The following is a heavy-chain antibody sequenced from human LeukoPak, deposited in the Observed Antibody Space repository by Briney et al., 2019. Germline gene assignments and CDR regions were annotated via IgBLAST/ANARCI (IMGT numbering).Heavy chain of an antibody. Sequence: PGGSLRLSCAASGFTFSSYWMHWVRHAPGKGLVWVSRLNRDGSSTSYADSVKGRFTISRDNGKNTVYLQMNSLRAEDTAVYYCTRLSWCRGSSCWLYESTWGQGTLVTVSS. CDR1: GFTFSSYW. CDR2: LNRDGSST. CDR3: TRLSWCRGSSCWLYEST. V-gene: IGHV3-74*01. D-gene: IGHD2-15*01. J-gene: IGHJ5*02.